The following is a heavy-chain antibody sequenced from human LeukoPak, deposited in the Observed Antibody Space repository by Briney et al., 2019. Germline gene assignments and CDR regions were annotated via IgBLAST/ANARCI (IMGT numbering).Heavy chain of an antibody. Sequence: SETLSLTCTVSGGSISSSSYYWGWIRQPPGKGLEWIGSIYYSGSTYYNPSLKSRVTISVDTSKNQFSLKLSSVTAADTAVYYCARVTNYYDSSGYPDYWGQGTLVTVSS. CDR1: GGSISSSSYY. V-gene: IGHV4-39*07. J-gene: IGHJ4*02. CDR2: IYYSGST. D-gene: IGHD3-22*01. CDR3: ARVTNYYDSSGYPDY.